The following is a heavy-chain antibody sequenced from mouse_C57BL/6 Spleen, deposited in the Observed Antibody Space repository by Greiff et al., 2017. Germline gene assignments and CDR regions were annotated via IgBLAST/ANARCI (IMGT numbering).Heavy chain of an antibody. Sequence: QVQLQQSGPELVKPGASVKISCKASGYAFSSSWMNWVKQRPGKGLEWIGRIYPGDGDTNYNGKFKGKATLTADKSSSTAYMQLSSLTSEDSAVXFCARDYYGSSYRFAYWGQGTLVTVSA. J-gene: IGHJ3*01. CDR3: ARDYYGSSYRFAY. CDR1: GYAFSSSW. D-gene: IGHD1-1*01. CDR2: IYPGDGDT. V-gene: IGHV1-82*01.